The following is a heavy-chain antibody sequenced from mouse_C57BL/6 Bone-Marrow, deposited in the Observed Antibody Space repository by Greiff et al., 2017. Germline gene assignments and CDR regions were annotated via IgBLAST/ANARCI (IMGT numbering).Heavy chain of an antibody. CDR2: ISDGGSYT. V-gene: IGHV5-4*01. D-gene: IGHD2-4*01. CDR1: GFTFSSYA. CDR3: ARDQGMITTGGYWYFDV. J-gene: IGHJ1*03. Sequence: EVMLVESGGGLVKPGGSLKLSCAASGFTFSSYAMSWVRQTPEKRLEWVATISDGGSYTYYPDNVKGRFTISRDNAKNNLYLQMSHLKSEDTAMYYCARDQGMITTGGYWYFDVWGTGTTVTVSS.